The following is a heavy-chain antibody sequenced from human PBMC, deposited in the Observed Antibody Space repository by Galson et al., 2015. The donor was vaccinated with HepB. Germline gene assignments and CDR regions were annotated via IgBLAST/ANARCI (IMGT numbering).Heavy chain of an antibody. CDR3: AKDGGGGIIVVVPAAIAPGMDV. J-gene: IGHJ6*02. Sequence: SLRLSCAASGFTFSSYGMHWVRQAPGKGLEWVAVISYDGSNKYYADSVEGRFTISRDNSKNTLYLQMNSLRAEDTAVYYCAKDGGGGIIVVVPAAIAPGMDVWGQGTTVTVSS. CDR2: ISYDGSNK. CDR1: GFTFSSYG. D-gene: IGHD2-2*01. V-gene: IGHV3-30*18.